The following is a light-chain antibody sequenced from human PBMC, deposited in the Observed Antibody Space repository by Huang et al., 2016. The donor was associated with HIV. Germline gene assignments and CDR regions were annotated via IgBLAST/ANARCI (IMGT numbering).Light chain of an antibody. Sequence: EMVMTQSPATLSVSPGERVTLSCRASQSVSSNLAWYQQKPGQAPRLLIYGASTRATDTPPRFSGGGSGTVFTLTITSLQSEDFAAYYCQQYNNWPPWTFGQGTKVEIK. J-gene: IGKJ1*01. V-gene: IGKV3-15*01. CDR1: QSVSSN. CDR3: QQYNNWPPWT. CDR2: GAS.